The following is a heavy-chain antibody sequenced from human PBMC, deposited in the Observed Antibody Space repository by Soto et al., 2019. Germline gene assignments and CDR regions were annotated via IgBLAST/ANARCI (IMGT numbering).Heavy chain of an antibody. J-gene: IGHJ4*02. CDR3: TRQGPRDGYNWGFDY. V-gene: IGHV3-73*02. CDR1: GFSFSGAD. Sequence: EVQLLESGGGLVQPGGSLKLSCAASGFSFSGADMHWGRQASGKGLEWVGRIRSKANSYATAYAASVKGRFTISRDDSKNTAYLQMNSLKSEDTAVYYCTRQGPRDGYNWGFDYWGQGTLVTVSS. CDR2: IRSKANSYAT. D-gene: IGHD5-12*01.